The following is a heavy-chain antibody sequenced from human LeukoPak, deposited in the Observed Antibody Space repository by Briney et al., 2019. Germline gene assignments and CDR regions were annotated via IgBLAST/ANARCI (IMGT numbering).Heavy chain of an antibody. CDR3: ARSQNTAMVTSWFGEVDY. V-gene: IGHV3-7*01. D-gene: IGHD5-18*01. CDR1: GFTFSSYW. CDR2: IKQDGSEI. J-gene: IGHJ4*02. Sequence: GGSLRLSCAASGFTFSSYWMSWVRQAPGKGLEWVANIKQDGSEIYYVDSVKGRFTISRDNAKNSLYLQMNSLRAEDTAVYYCARSQNTAMVTSWFGEVDYWGQGTLVTVSS.